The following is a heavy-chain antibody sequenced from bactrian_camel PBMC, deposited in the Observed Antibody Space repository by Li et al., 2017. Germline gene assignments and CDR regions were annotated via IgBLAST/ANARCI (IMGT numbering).Heavy chain of an antibody. CDR3: AKGSVHWHNRVHFGY. CDR1: GGSVSTYC. Sequence: VQLVESGGGSVQAGGSLRLSCVASGGSVSTYCMGWFRQAPGKEREGVAAIDSRGGTAYADSATGRFTISQDNAKNTLYLQMNSLKSEDTALYYCAKGSVHWHNRVHFGYWGQGTQVTVS. D-gene: IGHD1*01. J-gene: IGHJ6*01. V-gene: IGHV3S1*01. CDR2: IDSRGGT.